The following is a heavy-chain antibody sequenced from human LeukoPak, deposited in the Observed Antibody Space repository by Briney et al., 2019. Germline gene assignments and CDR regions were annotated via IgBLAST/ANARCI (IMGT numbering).Heavy chain of an antibody. V-gene: IGHV4-30-4*08. Sequence: PSETLSLTCTVSGGSISSGDYYWSWIRQPPGKGLEWIGYVYYSGSTYYNPSLKSRVTISVDTSKNQFSLKLSSVTAADTAVYYCAREWLGATSFDYWGQGTLVTVSS. CDR1: GGSISSGDYY. J-gene: IGHJ4*02. CDR2: VYYSGST. D-gene: IGHD1-26*01. CDR3: AREWLGATSFDY.